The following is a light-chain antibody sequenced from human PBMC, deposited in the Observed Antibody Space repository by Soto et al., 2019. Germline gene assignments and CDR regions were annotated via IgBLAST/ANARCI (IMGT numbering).Light chain of an antibody. J-gene: IGKJ1*01. Sequence: EIVLTQSPATLSLSPGERATLSCRASQSVSSYLAWYQQKHGQPPRLLIYDASNRDTGIPARFSGSGSGTDFTLTISRLEPEDFEVYYCQRRSNSSTTFGQGTKVDIK. CDR2: DAS. CDR3: QRRSNSSTT. V-gene: IGKV3-11*01. CDR1: QSVSSY.